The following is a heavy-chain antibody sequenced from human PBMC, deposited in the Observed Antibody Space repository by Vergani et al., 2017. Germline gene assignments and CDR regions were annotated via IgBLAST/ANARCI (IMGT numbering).Heavy chain of an antibody. D-gene: IGHD3-22*01. Sequence: EVQLLESGGGLVKPGGSLRLSCAASGFTFDDYVMHWVRQAPGKGLEWVSGISWNSGSIGYADSVKGRFPISRDNAKNSLYLKMNSLRAADTAFYYGAKGIVALPPSDSSTYAFDIWGQGTMVTVSS. CDR1: GFTFDDYV. CDR3: AKGIVALPPSDSSTYAFDI. CDR2: ISWNSGSI. J-gene: IGHJ3*02. V-gene: IGHV3-9*01.